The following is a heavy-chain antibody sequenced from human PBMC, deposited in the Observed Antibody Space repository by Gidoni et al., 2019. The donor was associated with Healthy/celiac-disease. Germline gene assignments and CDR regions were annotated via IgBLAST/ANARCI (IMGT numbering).Heavy chain of an antibody. Sequence: EVQLVESGGGLVQPGRSLRLSCSASGFTFDDYAMHWVRQAPWKGLEWVSGISWNSGSIGYADSVKGRFTISRDNAKNSLYLQMNSLRAEDTALYYCAKDPTWELRGYFDYWGQGTLVTVSS. CDR1: GFTFDDYA. CDR2: ISWNSGSI. D-gene: IGHD1-26*01. V-gene: IGHV3-9*01. J-gene: IGHJ4*02. CDR3: AKDPTWELRGYFDY.